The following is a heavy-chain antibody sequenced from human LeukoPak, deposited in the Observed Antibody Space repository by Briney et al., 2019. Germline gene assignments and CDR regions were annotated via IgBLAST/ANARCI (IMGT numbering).Heavy chain of an antibody. CDR1: GFTFSSYS. D-gene: IGHD6-19*01. CDR3: ARASRLSKYSSGCFDY. Sequence: GSLRLSCAASGFTFSSYSMNWVRQAPGKGLEWVSYISSSSSTIYYADSVKGRFTISRDNAKNSLYLQMNSLRAEDTAVYYCARASRLSKYSSGCFDYWGQGTLVTVSS. J-gene: IGHJ4*02. CDR2: ISSSSSTI. V-gene: IGHV3-48*01.